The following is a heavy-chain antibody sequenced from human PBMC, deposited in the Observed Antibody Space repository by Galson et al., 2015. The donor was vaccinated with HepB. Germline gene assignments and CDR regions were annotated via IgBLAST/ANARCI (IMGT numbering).Heavy chain of an antibody. J-gene: IGHJ4*02. Sequence: SLRLSCAASGFTFSSYEMNWVRQAPGKGLEWVSYISSSGSTIYYADSVKGRFTISRDNAKNSLYLQMNSLRAEDTAVYYCARGDRLTCFDYWGQGTLVTVSS. D-gene: IGHD3-9*01. V-gene: IGHV3-48*03. CDR1: GFTFSSYE. CDR2: ISSSGSTI. CDR3: ARGDRLTCFDY.